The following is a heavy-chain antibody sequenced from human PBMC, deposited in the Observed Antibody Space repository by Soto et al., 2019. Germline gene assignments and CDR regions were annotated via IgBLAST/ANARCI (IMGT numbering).Heavy chain of an antibody. J-gene: IGHJ2*01. CDR2: ISSSSSTL. CDR1: GFTLSRYE. CDR3: ARGGSGSYFWYFDL. D-gene: IGHD1-26*01. V-gene: IGHV3-48*03. Sequence: PGGSLRLSCADSGFTLSRYEMNWVRQAPGKGLEWVSYISSSSSTLYYADSVKGRFTISRDNAKNSLYLQMNSLRAEDTAVYYCARGGSGSYFWYFDLWGRGTLVTVS.